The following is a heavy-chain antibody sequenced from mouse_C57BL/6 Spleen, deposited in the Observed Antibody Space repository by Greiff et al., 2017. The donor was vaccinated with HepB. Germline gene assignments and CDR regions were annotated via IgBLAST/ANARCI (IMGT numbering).Heavy chain of an antibody. Sequence: EVQLQQSVAELVRPGASVKLSCTASGFNIKNTYMPWVKQRPEQGLEWIGRIDPANGNTKYAPKFQGKATITADTSSNTAYLQLSSLTSEDTAIYYCARGYDGEMDYWGQGTSVTVSS. CDR2: IDPANGNT. J-gene: IGHJ4*01. CDR1: GFNIKNTY. D-gene: IGHD2-12*01. V-gene: IGHV14-3*01. CDR3: ARGYDGEMDY.